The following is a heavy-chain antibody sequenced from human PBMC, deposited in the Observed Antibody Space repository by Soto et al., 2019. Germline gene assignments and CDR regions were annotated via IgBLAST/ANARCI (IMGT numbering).Heavy chain of an antibody. V-gene: IGHV1-69*12. D-gene: IGHD1-1*01. CDR2: IIPLFGTT. J-gene: IGHJ6*02. Sequence: QVQLVQSGAEVKKPGSSVKVSCKASGGTFSSYAIDWVRQAPGQGLEWMGGIIPLFGTTNYAQKLQGRVQLTADESTRTAYMELSTLTSEDTAVYYCARGTVTGSEYNYYYYGMDVWGQGTTVTVSS. CDR3: ARGTVTGSEYNYYYYGMDV. CDR1: GGTFSSYA.